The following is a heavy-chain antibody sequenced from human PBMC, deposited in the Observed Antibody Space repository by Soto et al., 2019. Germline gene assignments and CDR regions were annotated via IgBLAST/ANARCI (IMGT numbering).Heavy chain of an antibody. Sequence: GGSLRLSCATPGFTFNKYNMNWVRQAPGKGLEWVSSISNRGSSISYADSVKGRFTISRDNSRNSVYLQMNSLRDEDTAIYYCAGGYYGDDIYYSVWGQGTRVTVSS. CDR3: AGGYYGDDIYYSV. D-gene: IGHD2-21*01. J-gene: IGHJ1*01. CDR2: ISNRGSSI. V-gene: IGHV3-21*01. CDR1: GFTFNKYN.